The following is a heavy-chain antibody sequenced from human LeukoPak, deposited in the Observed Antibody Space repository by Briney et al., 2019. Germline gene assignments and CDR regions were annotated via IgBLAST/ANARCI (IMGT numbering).Heavy chain of an antibody. Sequence: PGGSLRLSCAASGFTFSSYAMSWVRQAPGKGLEWVSAISGSGGSTYYADSVKGRFTISRGNSKNTLYLQMNSLRAEDTAVYYCAKDLTIAARVGYNMDVWGQGTTVTVSS. D-gene: IGHD6-6*01. CDR2: ISGSGGST. CDR3: AKDLTIAARVGYNMDV. V-gene: IGHV3-23*01. J-gene: IGHJ6*02. CDR1: GFTFSSYA.